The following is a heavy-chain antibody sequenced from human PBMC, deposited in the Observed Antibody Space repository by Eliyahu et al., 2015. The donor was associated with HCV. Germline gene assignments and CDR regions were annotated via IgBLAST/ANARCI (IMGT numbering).Heavy chain of an antibody. Sequence: EVQLLESGGGLVQPGGSLRLSXAASGXTFSXYAMXWVRQAPGKGLEWVSAISGSGGSTYYADSVKGRXTISRDNSKNTLYLQMNSLRAEDTAVYYCAKDQVFDSDFGIAVAGHFDYWGQGTLVTVSS. D-gene: IGHD6-19*01. CDR3: AKDQVFDSDFGIAVAGHFDY. J-gene: IGHJ4*02. CDR1: GXTFSXYA. V-gene: IGHV3-23*01. CDR2: ISGSGGST.